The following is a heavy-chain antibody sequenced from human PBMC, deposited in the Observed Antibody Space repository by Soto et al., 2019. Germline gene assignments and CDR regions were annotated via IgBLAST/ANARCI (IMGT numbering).Heavy chain of an antibody. J-gene: IGHJ6*03. CDR1: GGSIISSSYY. Sequence: SETLSHTCTVSGGSIISSSYYWGWIRKPPGKGLEWIGSIYYSGSTYYNPSLKSRVTISVDTSKNQFSLKLSSVTAADTAVYYCAGGYCSGGSCYRNYYYYYMDVWGKGTTVTVSS. D-gene: IGHD2-15*01. CDR2: IYYSGST. CDR3: AGGYCSGGSCYRNYYYYYMDV. V-gene: IGHV4-39*01.